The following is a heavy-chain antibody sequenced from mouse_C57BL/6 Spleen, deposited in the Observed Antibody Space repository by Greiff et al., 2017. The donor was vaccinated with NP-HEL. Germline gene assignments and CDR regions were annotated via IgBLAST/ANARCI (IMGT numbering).Heavy chain of an antibody. Sequence: EVQLQQSGPELVKPGASVKISCKASGYTFTDYYMNWVKQSHGKSLEWIGDINPNNGGTSYNQKFKGKATLTVDKSSSTAYMELRSLTSEDSAVYYCAILYGGAYWGQGTLVTVSA. J-gene: IGHJ3*01. D-gene: IGHD1-1*01. V-gene: IGHV1-26*01. CDR3: AILYGGAY. CDR1: GYTFTDYY. CDR2: INPNNGGT.